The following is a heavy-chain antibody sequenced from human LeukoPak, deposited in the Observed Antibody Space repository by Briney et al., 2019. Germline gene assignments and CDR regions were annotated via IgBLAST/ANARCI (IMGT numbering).Heavy chain of an antibody. J-gene: IGHJ4*02. D-gene: IGHD2-21*01. Sequence: GGSLRLSCAASGFTFSTFAMSWVRQTPGKGLEWVSAISGSGGSTYYADSVKGRFTISRDNSKNTLYLQMNSLKAEDTAVYYCAKGGTLCGGDCYPLDYFDYWGQGTLVTVSS. CDR1: GFTFSTFA. V-gene: IGHV3-23*01. CDR2: ISGSGGST. CDR3: AKGGTLCGGDCYPLDYFDY.